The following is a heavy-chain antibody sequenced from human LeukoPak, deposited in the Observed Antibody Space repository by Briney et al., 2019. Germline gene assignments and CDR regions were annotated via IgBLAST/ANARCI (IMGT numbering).Heavy chain of an antibody. Sequence: GESLKISCKVSGYTFTSYWIGWVRQMPGKGLEWMGIIYPGDSDTRYSPSFQGQVTISADKSISTAYLQWSSLKASDTAMYYCARHVQEEGGAFDIWGQGTMVTVSS. J-gene: IGHJ3*02. CDR1: GYTFTSYW. CDR2: IYPGDSDT. V-gene: IGHV5-51*01. D-gene: IGHD3-16*01. CDR3: ARHVQEEGGAFDI.